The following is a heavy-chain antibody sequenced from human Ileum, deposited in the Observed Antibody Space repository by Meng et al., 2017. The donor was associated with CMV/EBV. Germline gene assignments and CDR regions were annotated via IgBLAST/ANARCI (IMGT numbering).Heavy chain of an antibody. CDR2: ISTTSNYI. J-gene: IGHJ6*02. CDR3: ARDQGAGVDPSYYGMDV. D-gene: IGHD3-3*01. CDR1: EFSFSRDS. V-gene: IGHV3-21*01. Sequence: GESLKISCAASEFSFSRDSMNWVRQAPGKGLEWVSSISTTSNYIYYADSVKGRFTISRDNAKNSLYLQMNSLRAEDTAVYYCARDQGAGVDPSYYGMDVWGQGTTVTVSS.